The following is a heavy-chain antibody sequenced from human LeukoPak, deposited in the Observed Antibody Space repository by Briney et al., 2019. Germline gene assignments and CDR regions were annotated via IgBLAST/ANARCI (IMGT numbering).Heavy chain of an antibody. J-gene: IGHJ3*02. V-gene: IGHV4-4*09. D-gene: IGHD3-22*01. Sequence: SETLSLTCTVSGGSISSYYWSWIRQPPGKGLEWIGYIYTSGSTNYNPSLKSRVTISVDTSKNQFSLKLSSVTAADTAVYYCARLRLSGSGYFEDAFDIWGQGTMVTVSS. CDR3: ARLRLSGSGYFEDAFDI. CDR1: GGSISSYY. CDR2: IYTSGST.